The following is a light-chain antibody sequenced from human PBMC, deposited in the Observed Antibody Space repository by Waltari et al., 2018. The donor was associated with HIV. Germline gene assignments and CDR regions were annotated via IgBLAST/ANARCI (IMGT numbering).Light chain of an antibody. Sequence: QSVLTQPPSASGTPGQRVTISCSGSTPNIGSSNVNWYQQFSRAAPKLLIYADAQRPSGVPDRFSGSKSGTSASLVISGLQAEDEADYYCCSYAGSYIWVFGGGTKLTVL. V-gene: IGLV1-44*01. J-gene: IGLJ3*02. CDR3: CSYAGSYIWV. CDR1: TPNIGSSN. CDR2: ADA.